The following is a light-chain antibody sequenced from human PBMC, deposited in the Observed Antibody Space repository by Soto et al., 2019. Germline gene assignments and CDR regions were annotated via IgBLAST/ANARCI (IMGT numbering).Light chain of an antibody. CDR2: WAS. CDR3: QQYYSNPLT. V-gene: IGKV4-1*01. CDR1: QSVLYSSNNKNY. J-gene: IGKJ4*01. Sequence: DIVMTQSPDSLAVSLGERATINCKSSQSVLYSSNNKNYLAWYQQKPGQPPKLLIYWASTRESGVPDRFSGGGSRTDFTLTISSLQAEDVAVYYCQQYYSNPLTFGGGTKVEIK.